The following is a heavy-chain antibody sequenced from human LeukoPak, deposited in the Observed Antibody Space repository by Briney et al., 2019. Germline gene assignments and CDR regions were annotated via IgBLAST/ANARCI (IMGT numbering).Heavy chain of an antibody. CDR3: ARDLRRGSGYDY. CDR2: IYYSGST. CDR1: GGSISSSSYY. Sequence: PSETLSLTCTVSGGSISSSSYYWGWIRQPPGKGLEWIGSIYYSGSTYYNPSLKSRVTISVDTSKNQFSLKLSSVTAADTAVYYCARDLRRGSGYDYWGQGTLVTVSS. D-gene: IGHD3-3*01. V-gene: IGHV4-39*07. J-gene: IGHJ4*02.